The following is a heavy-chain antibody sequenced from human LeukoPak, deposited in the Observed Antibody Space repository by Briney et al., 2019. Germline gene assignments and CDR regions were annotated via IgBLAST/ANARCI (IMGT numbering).Heavy chain of an antibody. V-gene: IGHV3-21*01. J-gene: IGHJ4*02. CDR1: GLSFSSYG. Sequence: PGGSLRLSCAASGLSFSSYGMHWVRQAPGKGLEWVSSISSSSSYIYYTDSVKGRFTISRDNAKNSLSLQMNSLRAEDTAVYYCARDLRNRDGGAYFDYWGQGTLVTVSS. CDR2: ISSSSSYI. CDR3: ARDLRNRDGGAYFDY.